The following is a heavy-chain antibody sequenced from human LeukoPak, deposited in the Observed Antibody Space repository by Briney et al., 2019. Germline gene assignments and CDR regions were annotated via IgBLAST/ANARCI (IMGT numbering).Heavy chain of an antibody. CDR3: ARDTPLFAYGSGWSTNSFDF. Sequence: PGGSLRLSCAASGFTFSSYAMSWVRQAPGKGLEWVSTVTGSSRSTYYADSVKGRFTISRDNSKNTLSLQMSSLRAEDTAIYYWARDTPLFAYGSGWSTNSFDFWGQGTLVTVSS. J-gene: IGHJ4*02. CDR1: GFTFSSYA. V-gene: IGHV3-23*01. CDR2: VTGSSRST. D-gene: IGHD6-19*01.